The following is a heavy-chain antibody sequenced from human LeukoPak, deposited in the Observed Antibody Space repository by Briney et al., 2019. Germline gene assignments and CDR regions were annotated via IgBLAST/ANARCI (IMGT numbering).Heavy chain of an antibody. Sequence: ASVKVSCKTSGYTFTNYYVHWVRQAPGEGLEWMGIINPSGGSTRYAQKFQGRVTMTRDTSTSTVYMELCSLRSDDTAVYYCARDKSITIFGVTIYYFDYWGQGTLVTVSS. CDR2: INPSGGST. V-gene: IGHV1-46*01. J-gene: IGHJ4*02. D-gene: IGHD3-3*01. CDR1: GYTFTNYY. CDR3: ARDKSITIFGVTIYYFDY.